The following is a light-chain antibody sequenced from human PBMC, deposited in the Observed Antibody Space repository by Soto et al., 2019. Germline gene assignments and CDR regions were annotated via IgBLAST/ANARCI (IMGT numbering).Light chain of an antibody. CDR1: SSDVGSYNR. CDR3: SSYTSSSTLGVV. V-gene: IGLV2-18*02. Sequence: QSALTQPPSVSGSPGQSVTISCTGTSSDVGSYNRVSWYQQPPGTAPKLMIYEVSNRPSGVPDRFSGSKSGNPASLTISGLQAEDEADYYCSSYTSSSTLGVVFGGGTKVTVL. J-gene: IGLJ2*01. CDR2: EVS.